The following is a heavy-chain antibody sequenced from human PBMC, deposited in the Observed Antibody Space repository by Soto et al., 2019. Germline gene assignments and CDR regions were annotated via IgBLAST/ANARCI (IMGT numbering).Heavy chain of an antibody. CDR2: ISSSSSYI. J-gene: IGHJ1*01. V-gene: IGHV3-21*01. CDR3: ARVDGKIAARQYFQH. Sequence: GGSLRLSCAASGFTFSSYSMNWVRQAPGKGLEWVSSISSSSSYIYYADSVKGRFTISRDNAKNSLYLQMNSLRAEDTAVYYCARVDGKIAARQYFQHWGQGTLVTVSS. CDR1: GFTFSSYS. D-gene: IGHD6-6*01.